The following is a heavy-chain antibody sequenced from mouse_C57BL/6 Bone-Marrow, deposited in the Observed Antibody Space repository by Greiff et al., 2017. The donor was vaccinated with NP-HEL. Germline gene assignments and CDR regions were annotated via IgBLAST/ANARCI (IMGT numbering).Heavy chain of an antibody. D-gene: IGHD1-1*01. CDR1: GYTFTRYG. Sequence: QVQLKQSGAELARPGASVKPSCKASGYTFTRYGISCVMQRTGLGLEWIGEIYPRSGNTYYIEKFKGKATLTADKSSSTAYMELRSLTSEDSAVYFCARDYYGHFDYGGQGTTLTVTA. J-gene: IGHJ2*01. V-gene: IGHV1-81*01. CDR2: IYPRSGNT. CDR3: ARDYYGHFDY.